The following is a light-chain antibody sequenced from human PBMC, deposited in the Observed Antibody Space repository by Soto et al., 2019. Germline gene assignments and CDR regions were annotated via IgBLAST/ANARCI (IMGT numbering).Light chain of an antibody. Sequence: DIQLTQSPSFLSASVGDRVTLTCRASQGISSYLAWYQQKPGKAPKLLIYDASSLESGVPSRFSGSGSGTEFTLTISSLQPDDFATYYCQQYNSYSPLTFGGGTKVDIK. CDR1: QGISSY. J-gene: IGKJ4*01. CDR2: DAS. CDR3: QQYNSYSPLT. V-gene: IGKV1-9*01.